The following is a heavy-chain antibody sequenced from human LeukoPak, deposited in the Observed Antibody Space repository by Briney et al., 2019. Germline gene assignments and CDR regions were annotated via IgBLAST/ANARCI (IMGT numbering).Heavy chain of an antibody. V-gene: IGHV1-69*13. Sequence: ASVKVSCKASGGTFSSYAISWVRQAPGQGLEWMGGIIPIFGTANYAQKFQGRVTITADESTSTAYMELSSLRSEDTAVYYCARDRGWAGYTYGFYYWGQGTLVTVSS. J-gene: IGHJ4*02. CDR2: IIPIFGTA. D-gene: IGHD5-18*01. CDR3: ARDRGWAGYTYGFYY. CDR1: GGTFSSYA.